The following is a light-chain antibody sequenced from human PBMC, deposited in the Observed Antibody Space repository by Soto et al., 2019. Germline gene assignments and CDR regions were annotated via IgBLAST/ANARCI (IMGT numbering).Light chain of an antibody. CDR2: GAT. Sequence: EIVLTQSPGTLSLRPGERATLSCRASQSVSSSYLAWYQQKPGQAPRLLIYGATNRATGIPDRFSGSGSGTDFTLTISRLEPEDFAVYYCQQYGSSGTFGQGTKVDI. V-gene: IGKV3-20*01. J-gene: IGKJ1*01. CDR1: QSVSSSY. CDR3: QQYGSSGT.